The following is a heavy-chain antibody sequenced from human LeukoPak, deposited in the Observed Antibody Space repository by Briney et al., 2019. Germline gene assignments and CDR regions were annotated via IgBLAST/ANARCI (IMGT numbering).Heavy chain of an antibody. J-gene: IGHJ5*02. Sequence: SETLSLTCAVSGGSISSYYWSWIRQPAGKGLEWIGRIYSSGSTNYNPSLKSRVTISVDTSKNQFSLKLSSVTAADTAVYYCARLAYDYVWGSYRSEPWGQGTLVTVSS. CDR1: GGSISSYY. V-gene: IGHV4-4*07. D-gene: IGHD3-16*02. CDR2: IYSSGST. CDR3: ARLAYDYVWGSYRSEP.